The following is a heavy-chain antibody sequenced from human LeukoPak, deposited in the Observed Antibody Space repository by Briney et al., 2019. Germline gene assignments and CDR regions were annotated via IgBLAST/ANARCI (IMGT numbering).Heavy chain of an antibody. CDR1: GGSISSSSYY. CDR3: ARLDAHSNWFDP. CDR2: IYYSGST. J-gene: IGHJ5*02. V-gene: IGHV4-39*01. Sequence: SETLSLTCTVSGGSISSSSYYWGWIRQPPGKGLEWIGSIYYSGSTYYNPSLKSRVTISVDTSKNQFSLKLSSVTAADTAVYYCARLDAHSNWFDPWGQGTLVTVSS. D-gene: IGHD2-21*01.